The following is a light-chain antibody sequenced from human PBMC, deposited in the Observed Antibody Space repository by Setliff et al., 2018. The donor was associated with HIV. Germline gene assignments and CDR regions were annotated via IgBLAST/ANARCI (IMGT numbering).Light chain of an antibody. CDR2: DVS. CDR1: SSDVGTYNA. Sequence: QSALAQPASVSGSPGQAITISCTGTSSDVGTYNAVYWYQQHPGKAPKLMIYDVSTRPSGVSNRFSGSKSGNTASLTISGLHTEDEADYYCSSYTSSSTDVFGTGTKVTVL. CDR3: SSYTSSSTDV. J-gene: IGLJ1*01. V-gene: IGLV2-14*01.